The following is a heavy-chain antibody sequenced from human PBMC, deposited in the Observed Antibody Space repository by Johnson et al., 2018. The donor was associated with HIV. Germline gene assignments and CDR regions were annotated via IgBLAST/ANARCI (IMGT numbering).Heavy chain of an antibody. V-gene: IGHV3-20*04. Sequence: VQLVESGGGVERPGGSLRLSCATSGFTFDDYGMSWVRQVPGTGLEWVSGINCVGDRTGYADSVTGRFTISRDNAKTSLYLQMNSLRAEGTAVYYCARAPPGWELPDIWGQGTMVTVSS. D-gene: IGHD1-26*01. CDR2: INCVGDRT. CDR1: GFTFDDYG. J-gene: IGHJ3*02. CDR3: ARAPPGWELPDI.